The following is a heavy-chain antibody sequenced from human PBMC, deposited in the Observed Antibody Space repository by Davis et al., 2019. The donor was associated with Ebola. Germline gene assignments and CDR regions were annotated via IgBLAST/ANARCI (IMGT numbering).Heavy chain of an antibody. Sequence: GSLRLSCTVSGGSISSSSYYWGWIRQPPGKGLEWIGSIYYSGSTYYNPSLKSRVTISVDTSKNQFSLKLSSVTAADTAVYYCAGNGGSCYSCFDYWGQGTLVTVSS. CDR3: AGNGGSCYSCFDY. D-gene: IGHD2-15*01. J-gene: IGHJ4*02. V-gene: IGHV4-39*07. CDR1: GGSISSSSYY. CDR2: IYYSGST.